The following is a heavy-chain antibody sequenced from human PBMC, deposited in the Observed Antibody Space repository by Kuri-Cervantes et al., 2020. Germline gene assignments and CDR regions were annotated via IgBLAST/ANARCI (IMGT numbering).Heavy chain of an antibody. CDR2: IKSKTDGGTT. V-gene: IGHV3-15*01. CDR1: GFTFSNAW. CDR3: VRDFFLWKYEGELNWFDP. J-gene: IGHJ5*02. Sequence: GGSLRLSCAASGFTFSNAWMSWVRQAPGKGLEWVGRIKSKTDGGTTDYAAPVKGRFTISRDNAKKSLYLQMNSLRADDTAVYYCVRDFFLWKYEGELNWFDPWGQGTLVTVSS. D-gene: IGHD1-7*01.